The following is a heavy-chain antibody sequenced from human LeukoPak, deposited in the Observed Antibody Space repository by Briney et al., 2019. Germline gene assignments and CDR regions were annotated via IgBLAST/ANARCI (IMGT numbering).Heavy chain of an antibody. V-gene: IGHV1-69*13. Sequence: SVTVSCKASGGTFSSYAISWVRHAPGQGLEWMGGIIPIFGTANYAQKFQGRVTITADESTSTAYMELSSLRSEDTAVYYCASGLAAAGKTNWFDPWGQGTLVTVSS. CDR2: IIPIFGTA. CDR3: ASGLAAAGKTNWFDP. CDR1: GGTFSSYA. J-gene: IGHJ5*02. D-gene: IGHD6-13*01.